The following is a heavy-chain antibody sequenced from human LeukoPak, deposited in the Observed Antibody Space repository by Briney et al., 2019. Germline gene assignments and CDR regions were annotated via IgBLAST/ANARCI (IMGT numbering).Heavy chain of an antibody. J-gene: IGHJ4*02. CDR1: GFTFSDYY. Sequence: GGSLRLSCAASGFTFSDYYMSWIRQAPGKGLEWVSYISSSGSTIYYADSVKGRFTISRDNAKNSLYPQMNSLRAEDTAVYYCARDISMAMVRGVIPKDDYWGQGTLVTVSS. CDR3: ARDISMAMVRGVIPKDDY. V-gene: IGHV3-11*01. D-gene: IGHD3-10*01. CDR2: ISSSGSTI.